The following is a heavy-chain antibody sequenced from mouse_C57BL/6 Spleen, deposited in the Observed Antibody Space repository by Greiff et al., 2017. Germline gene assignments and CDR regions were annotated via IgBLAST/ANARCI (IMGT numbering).Heavy chain of an antibody. D-gene: IGHD1-1*01. J-gene: IGHJ4*01. V-gene: IGHV1-80*01. Sequence: QVQLQQSGAELVKPGASVKISCKASGYAFSSYWMNWVKQRPGKGLEWIGQIYPGDGDTNYNGKFKGKATLTADKSSSTAYMPLSSLTSEDSAVYFCARRGRSPLDSMDYWGQGTSVTVSS. CDR2: IYPGDGDT. CDR3: ARRGRSPLDSMDY. CDR1: GYAFSSYW.